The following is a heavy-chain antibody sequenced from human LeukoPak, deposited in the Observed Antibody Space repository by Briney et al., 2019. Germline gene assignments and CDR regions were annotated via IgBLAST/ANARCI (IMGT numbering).Heavy chain of an antibody. CDR1: GGTFSSYA. V-gene: IGHV1-69*13. D-gene: IGHD3-10*01. Sequence: SVKVSCKASGGTFSSYAISWVRQAPGQGLEWMGGIIPIFGTANYAQKFQGRVTITADESTSTAYMEQSSLRSEDTAVYYCARDLGSGSYYKDWGQGTLVTVSS. CDR2: IIPIFGTA. J-gene: IGHJ4*02. CDR3: ARDLGSGSYYKD.